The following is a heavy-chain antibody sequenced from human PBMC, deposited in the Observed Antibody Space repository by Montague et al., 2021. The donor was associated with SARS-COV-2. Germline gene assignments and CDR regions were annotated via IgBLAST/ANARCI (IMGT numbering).Heavy chain of an antibody. D-gene: IGHD6-13*01. CDR2: INHSGST. J-gene: IGHJ6*02. Sequence: SETLSLTCAVYGGSFSGYYWSWIRQPPEKGLEWIGEINHSGSTNYNPSLKSRVTISVDTSKNQFSLKLSSVTAADTAVYYCARRGSSSWAPRALYYYYYYGMDVWGQGTTVTVSS. CDR3: ARRGSSSWAPRALYYYYYYGMDV. CDR1: GGSFSGYY. V-gene: IGHV4-34*01.